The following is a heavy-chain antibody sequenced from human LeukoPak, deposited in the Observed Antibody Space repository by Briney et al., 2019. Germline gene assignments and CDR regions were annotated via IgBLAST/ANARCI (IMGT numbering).Heavy chain of an antibody. CDR2: MNPNSGNT. D-gene: IGHD1-26*01. CDR1: GHTFTSYD. CDR3: ARGWSGSYLFISGYYYYMDV. Sequence: ASVKVSCKASGHTFTSYDINWVRQATGQGLEWMGWMNPNSGNTGYAQKFQGRVTITRNTSISTAYMELSSLRSEDTAVYYCARGWSGSYLFISGYYYYMDVWGKGTTVTVSS. V-gene: IGHV1-8*03. J-gene: IGHJ6*03.